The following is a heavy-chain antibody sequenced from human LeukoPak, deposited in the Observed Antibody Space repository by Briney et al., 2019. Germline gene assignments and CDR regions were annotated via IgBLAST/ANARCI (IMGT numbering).Heavy chain of an antibody. CDR2: ICSSGNS. V-gene: IGHV4-59*01. Sequence: SETLSLTCTVSDGSISSYCWSWIRQPPGKGLEWIGYICSSGNSNYNPSLNSRVSMAIDTSKNQFTLRLSSVTAADTAIYYCAGDSSNVAVDWGQGTLVTVSP. CDR3: AGDSSNVAVD. D-gene: IGHD2/OR15-2a*01. J-gene: IGHJ4*02. CDR1: DGSISSYC.